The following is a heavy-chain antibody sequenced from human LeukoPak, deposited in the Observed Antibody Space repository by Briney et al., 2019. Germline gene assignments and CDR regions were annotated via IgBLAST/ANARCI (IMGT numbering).Heavy chain of an antibody. Sequence: SETLSLTCTVSGYSISSGYYWGWIRQPPGKGLEWIGSIYHSGSTYYNPSLKSRVTISVDTSKNQFSLKLSSVTAADTAVYYCARGITTVVTPYWFDPWGQGTLVTVSS. D-gene: IGHD4-23*01. CDR2: IYHSGST. CDR3: ARGITTVVTPYWFDP. V-gene: IGHV4-38-2*02. CDR1: GYSISSGYY. J-gene: IGHJ5*02.